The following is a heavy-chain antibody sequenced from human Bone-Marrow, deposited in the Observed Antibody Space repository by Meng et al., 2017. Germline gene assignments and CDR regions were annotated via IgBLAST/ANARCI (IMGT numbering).Heavy chain of an antibody. J-gene: IGHJ4*02. D-gene: IGHD6-19*01. CDR3: ARVPGYSSGWYGKPWFDY. CDR2: INPNSGGT. Sequence: VQRVQSGSGLRQPGASVKVSCKASGYTFTGYYMHWVRQAPGQGLEWMGRINPNSGGTNYAQKFQGRVTMTRDTSISTAYMELSRLRSDDTAVYYCARVPGYSSGWYGKPWFDYWGQGTLVTVSS. V-gene: IGHV1-2*06. CDR1: GYTFTGYY.